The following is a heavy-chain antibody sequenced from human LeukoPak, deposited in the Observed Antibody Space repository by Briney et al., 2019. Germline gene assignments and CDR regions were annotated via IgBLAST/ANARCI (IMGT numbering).Heavy chain of an antibody. Sequence: GGSLRLSCAASGFTFSSYGMHWVRQAPGKGLEWVAFIRYDGSNKYYADSVKGRFTISRDNAKNSLYLQMNSLRAEDTALYYCARDPYSGNYGTYYYYYMDVWGKGTTVTISS. D-gene: IGHD1-26*01. CDR2: IRYDGSNK. V-gene: IGHV3-30*02. CDR1: GFTFSSYG. J-gene: IGHJ6*03. CDR3: ARDPYSGNYGTYYYYYMDV.